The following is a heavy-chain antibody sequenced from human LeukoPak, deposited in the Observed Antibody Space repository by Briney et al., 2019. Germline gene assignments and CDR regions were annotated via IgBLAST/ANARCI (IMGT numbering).Heavy chain of an antibody. Sequence: KPSETLSLTCTVSGDSISTYYWNWIRQPPGKGLEWIGFIYDSGSTNYNPSLRSRVTISLDTSKNQFSLRLSSVTAADTAVYYCARRRYYDSSGYWYYFDYWGQGTLVTVSS. CDR1: GDSISTYY. CDR2: IYDSGST. D-gene: IGHD3-22*01. J-gene: IGHJ4*02. CDR3: ARRRYYDSSGYWYYFDY. V-gene: IGHV4-59*08.